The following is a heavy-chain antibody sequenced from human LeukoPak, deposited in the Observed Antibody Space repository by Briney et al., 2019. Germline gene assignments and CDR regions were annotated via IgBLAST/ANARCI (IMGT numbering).Heavy chain of an antibody. CDR3: AARYGSGSYYSDY. V-gene: IGHV3-11*01. CDR1: GFTFSDYY. D-gene: IGHD3-10*01. J-gene: IGHJ4*02. Sequence: GGSLRLSCAASGFTFSDYYMSWIRQAPGRGLEWVSYISSSGSTIYYAGSLKGRFTISRDDAKNSLYLQMNSLRAEDTAVYYCAARYGSGSYYSDYWGQGTLVTVSS. CDR2: ISSSGSTI.